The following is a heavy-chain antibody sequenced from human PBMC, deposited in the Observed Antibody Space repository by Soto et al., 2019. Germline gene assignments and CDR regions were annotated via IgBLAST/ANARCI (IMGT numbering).Heavy chain of an antibody. CDR1: GYTFTSYG. V-gene: IGHV1-18*01. Sequence: ASVKVSCKASGYTFTSYGISWVRQAPGQGLEWMGWISAYNGNTNYAQKLQGRVTMTTDTSTSTAYMELRSLRSGDTAVYYCGRVMVRGAYYYYGMDVWGQGTTVTVSS. CDR3: GRVMVRGAYYYYGMDV. J-gene: IGHJ6*02. D-gene: IGHD3-10*01. CDR2: ISAYNGNT.